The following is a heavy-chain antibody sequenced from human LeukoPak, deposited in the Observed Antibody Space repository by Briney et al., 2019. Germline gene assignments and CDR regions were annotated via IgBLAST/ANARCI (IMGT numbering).Heavy chain of an antibody. V-gene: IGHV3-30*02. CDR1: GFTFSSYG. CDR3: ARRAGDYSHPYDY. J-gene: IGHJ4*02. Sequence: GGSLRLSCAASGFTFSSYGMHWVRQAPGKGLEWVAFIRYYADSVKGRFTISRDNSKNTLYLQMNSLRAEDTAVYYCARRAGDYSHPYDYWGQGILVTVSS. D-gene: IGHD3-22*01. CDR2: IR.